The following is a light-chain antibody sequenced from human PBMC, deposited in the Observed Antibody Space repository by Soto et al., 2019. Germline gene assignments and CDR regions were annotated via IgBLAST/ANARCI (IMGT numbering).Light chain of an antibody. CDR1: QSSSSW. CDR3: QHYNTYST. CDR2: TAS. J-gene: IGKJ1*01. Sequence: IQMTHSPSFLSPSVGARVTITCPASQSSSSWFAWHQQTPEKAPKLLLYTASSLESGVPSSFSGSGSATEFTLTISRLQPDDSATYYCQHYNTYSTFGQGTKVDNK. V-gene: IGKV1-5*03.